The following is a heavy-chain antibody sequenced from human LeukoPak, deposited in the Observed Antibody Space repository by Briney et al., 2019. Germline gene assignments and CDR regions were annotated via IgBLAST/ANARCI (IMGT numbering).Heavy chain of an antibody. CDR1: GFTFSSYG. Sequence: GGSLRLSCAASGFTFSSYGMRWVRQAPGKGLEWVAFIRYDGSNKYYADSVKGRFTISRDNSKNTLYLQMNSLRAEDTAVYYCAKDNYTMNDAFDIWGQGTMVTVSS. D-gene: IGHD3-22*01. CDR3: AKDNYTMNDAFDI. J-gene: IGHJ3*02. V-gene: IGHV3-30*02. CDR2: IRYDGSNK.